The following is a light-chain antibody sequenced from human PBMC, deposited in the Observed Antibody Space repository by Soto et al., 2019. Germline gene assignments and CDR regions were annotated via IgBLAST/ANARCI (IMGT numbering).Light chain of an antibody. CDR2: GAS. CDR3: QQYGSSPVT. V-gene: IGKV3-20*01. Sequence: EIVLTQSPGTLSLSPGERATLSCRASQSVSSSYLAWYQQKPGQAPRLLIYGASSRATGIPDRFSGSVSGTDFPLTIRRLEPEDFAVYYFQQYGSSPVTFGPGTKVDIK. CDR1: QSVSSSY. J-gene: IGKJ3*01.